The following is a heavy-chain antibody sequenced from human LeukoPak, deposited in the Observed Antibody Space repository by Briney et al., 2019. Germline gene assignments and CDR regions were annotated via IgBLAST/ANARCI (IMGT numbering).Heavy chain of an antibody. CDR3: VKEVGAAVGRSSFDY. D-gene: IGHD6-13*01. V-gene: IGHV3-33*03. Sequence: PGRSLRLSCAASGFTFSSYGMHWVRQAPGKGLEWVAVIWYDGSNKYYADSVKGRFTISRDNAKNSLYLQMNSLRAEDTALYYCVKEVGAAVGRSSFDYWGQGTLVTVSS. CDR2: IWYDGSNK. CDR1: GFTFSSYG. J-gene: IGHJ4*02.